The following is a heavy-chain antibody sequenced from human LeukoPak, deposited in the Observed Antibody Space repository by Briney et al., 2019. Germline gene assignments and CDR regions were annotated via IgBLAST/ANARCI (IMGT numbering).Heavy chain of an antibody. Sequence: GGSLRLSCAASRFTFSSYAMSWIRQAPGKGLEWVSAISGSGGSTYYADSVKGRFTISRDNSKNTLYLQMNSLRAEDTAVYYCAKDKEGTKLFDYWGQGTLVTVSS. V-gene: IGHV3-23*01. CDR1: RFTFSSYA. CDR2: ISGSGGST. J-gene: IGHJ4*02. D-gene: IGHD1-1*01. CDR3: AKDKEGTKLFDY.